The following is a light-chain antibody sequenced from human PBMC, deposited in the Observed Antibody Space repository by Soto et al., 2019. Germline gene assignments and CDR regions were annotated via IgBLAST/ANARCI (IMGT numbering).Light chain of an antibody. CDR2: DAS. CDR3: QQRSNWIT. Sequence: IVLTQSPATLSLPPGERATLSCRASQSVSTFLAWYQQKPGQAPRLLIYDASNRATGVPARFSGSGSATDFTLTISSLEPEDFAVYYCQQRSNWITFGQGTRLEIK. J-gene: IGKJ5*01. V-gene: IGKV3-11*01. CDR1: QSVSTF.